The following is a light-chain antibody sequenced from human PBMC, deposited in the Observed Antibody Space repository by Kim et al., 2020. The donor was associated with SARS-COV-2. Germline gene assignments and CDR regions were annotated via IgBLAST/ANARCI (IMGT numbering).Light chain of an antibody. V-gene: IGLV3-19*01. CDR3: NSRDSNDNVV. CDR2: GKN. CDR1: SVRSYY. J-gene: IGLJ2*01. Sequence: VALGQTVRITCQGDSVRSYYATGYQQKPGQAPIVVIYGKNNRPSGIPDRFSGSSSGNTASLTITGTQAGDEADYYCNSRDSNDNVVFGGGTQLTVL.